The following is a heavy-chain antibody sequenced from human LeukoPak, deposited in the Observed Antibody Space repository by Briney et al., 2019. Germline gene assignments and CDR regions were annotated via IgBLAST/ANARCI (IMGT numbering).Heavy chain of an antibody. V-gene: IGHV3-53*01. J-gene: IGHJ4*02. CDR2: IYSDDTT. CDR1: GFTVSGNY. CDR3: ASMDPYGGKTGDFDY. D-gene: IGHD4-23*01. Sequence: PGGSLRLSCAVSGFTVSGNYMSWIRQGPGKGLEWVSLIYSDDTTLYADSVKGRFTISRDISKNTLYLQMSSLRAEDTAVYYCASMDPYGGKTGDFDYWGQGTLVTVSS.